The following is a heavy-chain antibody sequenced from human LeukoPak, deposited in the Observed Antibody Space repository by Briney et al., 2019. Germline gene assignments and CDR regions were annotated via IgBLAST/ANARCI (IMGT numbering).Heavy chain of an antibody. CDR1: GGSISSGGYY. Sequence: SETLSLTCTVSGGSISSGGYYWSWIRQHPGKGLEWIGYIYYSGSTYYNPSLKSRVTMSVDTSKNQFSLKLTSVTAADTAVYYCATVTSSSWSYWGQGTLVTVSS. CDR2: IYYSGST. CDR3: ATVTSSSWSY. V-gene: IGHV4-31*03. D-gene: IGHD6-13*01. J-gene: IGHJ4*02.